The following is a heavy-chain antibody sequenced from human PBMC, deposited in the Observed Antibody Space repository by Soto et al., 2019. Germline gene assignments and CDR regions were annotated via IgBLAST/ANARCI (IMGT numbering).Heavy chain of an antibody. CDR1: GFTFSSVA. CDR2: IIDSGGST. J-gene: IGHJ6*02. V-gene: IGHV3-23*01. CDR3: AKGRSDYYCYGVDV. Sequence: GSLTLSCAASGFTFSSVAMGWVRQAPGKGLEWVSDIIDSGGSTYYADSVKGRFTISRDNSKSTLYLQMNSLRAEDTALYYCAKGRSDYYCYGVDVWGQRTTVTVSS.